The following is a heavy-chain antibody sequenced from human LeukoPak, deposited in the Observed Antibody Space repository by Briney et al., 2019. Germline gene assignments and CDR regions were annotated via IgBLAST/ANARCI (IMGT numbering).Heavy chain of an antibody. CDR1: GGTFSSYA. Sequence: ASVKVSCKASGGTFSSYAISWVRQAPGQGLEWMGRIIPIFGTANYAQKFQGRVTITTDESTSTAYMELSSLRSEDTAVYYCARGRSYDFWSGHYDGFDIWGQGTMVTVSS. J-gene: IGHJ3*02. D-gene: IGHD3-3*01. CDR3: ARGRSYDFWSGHYDGFDI. CDR2: IIPIFGTA. V-gene: IGHV1-69*05.